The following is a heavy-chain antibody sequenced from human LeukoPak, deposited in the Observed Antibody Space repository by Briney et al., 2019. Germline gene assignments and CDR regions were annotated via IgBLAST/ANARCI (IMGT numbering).Heavy chain of an antibody. J-gene: IGHJ4*02. D-gene: IGHD3-22*01. V-gene: IGHV5-51*01. CDR3: ARWHPVVSLLSKVPSYFDY. CDR1: GYSFTSYW. CDR2: IYPGDSDT. Sequence: GESLKISCKGSGYSFTSYWIGWVRQMPGKGLEWMGIIYPGDSDTRYSSSFQGQVTISADKSISTAYLQWSSLKASDTAMYYCARWHPVVSLLSKVPSYFDYWGQGTLVTVSS.